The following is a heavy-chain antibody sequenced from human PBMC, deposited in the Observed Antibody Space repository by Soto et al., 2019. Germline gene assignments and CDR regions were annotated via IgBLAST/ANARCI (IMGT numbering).Heavy chain of an antibody. Sequence: QVQLVQSGAEVKKPGSSVKVSCKASGGTFSSYAISWVRQAPGQGLEWMGGIIPIFGTANYAQKFQGRVTIXXDXSKXTAYMELSSLRSEDTAVYYCASIAVAATRGGRLDYWGQGTLVTVSS. CDR3: ASIAVAATRGGRLDY. CDR1: GGTFSSYA. CDR2: IIPIFGTA. J-gene: IGHJ4*02. D-gene: IGHD6-19*01. V-gene: IGHV1-69*12.